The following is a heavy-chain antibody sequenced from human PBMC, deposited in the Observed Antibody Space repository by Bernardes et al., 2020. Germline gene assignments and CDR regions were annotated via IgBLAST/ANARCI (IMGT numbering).Heavy chain of an antibody. V-gene: IGHV3-53*01. CDR3: ARGMGGSYYFHYFDY. J-gene: IGHJ4*02. CDR1: GFTVRSNY. Sequence: GGSLRLSCTASGFTVRSNYMSWVRQAPGKGLELVSVIYSDGTTYYADSVRGRFTISRDNSKNTLYLQMNSLRGEDTAVYYCARGMGGSYYFHYFDYWGQGTLVTVSS. CDR2: IYSDGTT. D-gene: IGHD1-26*01.